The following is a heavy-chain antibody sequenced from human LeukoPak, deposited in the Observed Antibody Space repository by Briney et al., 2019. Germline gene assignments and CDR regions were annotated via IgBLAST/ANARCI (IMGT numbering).Heavy chain of an antibody. CDR1: GLTFSSYG. V-gene: IGHV3-30*18. Sequence: PGRSLRLSCAASGLTFSSYGMHWVRQAPGKGLEWVAVISYDGSNKYYADSVKGRFTISRDNSKNTLYLQMNSLRAEDTAVYYCAKEIAAAASSTPLDYWGQGTLVTVSS. CDR2: ISYDGSNK. CDR3: AKEIAAAASSTPLDY. D-gene: IGHD6-13*01. J-gene: IGHJ4*02.